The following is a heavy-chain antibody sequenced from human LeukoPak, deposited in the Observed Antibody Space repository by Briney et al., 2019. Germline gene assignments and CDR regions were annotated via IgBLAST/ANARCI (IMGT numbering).Heavy chain of an antibody. CDR2: ISWSSGNI. CDR3: AKDRHDYGDYGLSSAFDI. V-gene: IGHV3-9*01. D-gene: IGHD4-17*01. Sequence: GGSLRLSCAASGFTFDDYAMRWVRQAPGKGLEWVSGISWSSGNIAYADSVKGRFTISRDNAKNSLYLQMNSLRGEDTALYYCAKDRHDYGDYGLSSAFDIWGQGTMVTVSS. J-gene: IGHJ3*02. CDR1: GFTFDDYA.